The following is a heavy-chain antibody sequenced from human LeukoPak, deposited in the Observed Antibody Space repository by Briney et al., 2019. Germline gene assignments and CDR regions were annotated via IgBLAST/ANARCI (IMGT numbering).Heavy chain of an antibody. CDR1: GFTFTSYA. D-gene: IGHD1-1*01. CDR3: AKEGTVGHYFDY. Sequence: TGGSLRLSCTTSGFTFTSYAMSWVRKAPGEGLVWVSTIGGSGRSTYYADSVKGRFTISRDNSKNTLYLQMNSLRAEDTAVYYCAKEGTVGHYFDYWGQGTLVTVSS. J-gene: IGHJ4*02. V-gene: IGHV3-23*01. CDR2: IGGSGRST.